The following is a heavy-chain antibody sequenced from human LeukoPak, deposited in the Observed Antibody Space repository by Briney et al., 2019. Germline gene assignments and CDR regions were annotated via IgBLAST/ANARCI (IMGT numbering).Heavy chain of an antibody. J-gene: IGHJ4*02. V-gene: IGHV3-64*01. CDR2: ISSNGGST. D-gene: IGHD5-18*01. Sequence: PGGSLRLSCAASGFTFSSYAMHWVRQAPGKGLEYVSAISSNGGSTYYANSVKGRFTISRDNSKNTLYLQMGSLRAEDTAVYYCAIQLWLLGPFDYWGQGTLVTVSS. CDR1: GFTFSSYA. CDR3: AIQLWLLGPFDY.